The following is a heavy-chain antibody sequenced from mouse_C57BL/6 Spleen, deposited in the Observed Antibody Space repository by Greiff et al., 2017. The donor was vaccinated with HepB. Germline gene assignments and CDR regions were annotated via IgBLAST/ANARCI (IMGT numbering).Heavy chain of an antibody. Sequence: VKLQQSGAELVRPGASVTLSCKASGYTFPDYEMHWVKQTPVHGLEWIGAIDPETGGTAYNQKFKGKAILTADKSSSTAYMELRSLTSEDSAVYYCTRGGGFFDYWGQGTTLTVSS. J-gene: IGHJ2*01. D-gene: IGHD1-1*02. CDR2: IDPETGGT. V-gene: IGHV1-15*01. CDR3: TRGGGFFDY. CDR1: GYTFPDYE.